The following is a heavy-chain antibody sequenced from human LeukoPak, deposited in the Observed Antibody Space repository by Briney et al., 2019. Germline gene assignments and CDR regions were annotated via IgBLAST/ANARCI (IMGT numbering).Heavy chain of an antibody. Sequence: GESLKISCKGSGYSFTSYWIGWVRQMPGKGLEWMGIIYPGDSDTRYSPSFQGQVTISADKSIRTAYQQWSSLKASDTAIYYCARVSRYSGYDLGNYYFDYWGQGTLVTVSS. CDR3: ARVSRYSGYDLGNYYFDY. CDR1: GYSFTSYW. V-gene: IGHV5-51*01. D-gene: IGHD5-12*01. CDR2: IYPGDSDT. J-gene: IGHJ4*02.